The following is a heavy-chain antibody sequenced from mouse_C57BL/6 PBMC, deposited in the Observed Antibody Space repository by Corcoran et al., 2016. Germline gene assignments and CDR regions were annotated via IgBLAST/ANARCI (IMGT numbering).Heavy chain of an antibody. D-gene: IGHD1-1*01. Sequence: EVQLQQSGPVLVKPWASVKMSCKASGYTFTDYYMNWVKQSHGKSLEWIGVINPYNGGTSYNQKFKGKATLTVDKSSSTAYMELNSLTSEDSAVYYCAREGDMDYGSRRGYFDVWGTGTTVTVSS. CDR1: GYTFTDYY. CDR3: AREGDMDYGSRRGYFDV. CDR2: INPYNGGT. V-gene: IGHV1-19*01. J-gene: IGHJ1*03.